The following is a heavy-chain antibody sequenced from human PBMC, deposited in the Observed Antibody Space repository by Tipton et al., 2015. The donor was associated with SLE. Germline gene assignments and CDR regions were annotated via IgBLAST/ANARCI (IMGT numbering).Heavy chain of an antibody. D-gene: IGHD2-21*02. CDR3: AKDEGTGCGGDCPFDA. CDR2: IHYDGSKR. J-gene: IGHJ4*02. Sequence: SLRLSCGASGFRFGYYGMHWVRQTPGKGLDWVAYIHYDGSKRNYVESVRGRFAISRDNSHNTMYLQMNSLESEDTGVYFCAKDEGTGCGGDCPFDAWGQGTSVTV. V-gene: IGHV3-30*02. CDR1: GFRFGYYG.